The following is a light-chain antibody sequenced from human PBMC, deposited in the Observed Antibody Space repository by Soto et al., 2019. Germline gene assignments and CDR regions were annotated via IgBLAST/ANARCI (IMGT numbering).Light chain of an antibody. CDR1: SSDVGGYNY. Sequence: QLVLTQPRSVSGSPGQSVTISCTGTSSDVGGYNYVSWYQQHPGKAPKLMIYDVSKRPSGVPDRFSGSKSGNTASLTISGLQAEDEADYYCCSYAGSYTPHVVFGGGTQLTVL. V-gene: IGLV2-11*01. J-gene: IGLJ2*01. CDR2: DVS. CDR3: CSYAGSYTPHVV.